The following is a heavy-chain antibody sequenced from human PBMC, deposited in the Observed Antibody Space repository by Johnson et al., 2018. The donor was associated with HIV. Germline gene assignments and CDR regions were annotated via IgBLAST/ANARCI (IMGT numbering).Heavy chain of an antibody. J-gene: IGHJ3*02. Sequence: VQLVESGGGLIQPGGSLRLSCAASGFTVSSNYMSWVRQAPGQGLEWVSVIYSGGSTYFADSVKGRFTISRDNSKNTLYLQMNNLRAEDKAVYYCARGRGYSGYDPPAAFDIWGQGTIVTVSS. V-gene: IGHV3-66*03. CDR1: GFTVSSNY. CDR2: IYSGGST. D-gene: IGHD5-12*01. CDR3: ARGRGYSGYDPPAAFDI.